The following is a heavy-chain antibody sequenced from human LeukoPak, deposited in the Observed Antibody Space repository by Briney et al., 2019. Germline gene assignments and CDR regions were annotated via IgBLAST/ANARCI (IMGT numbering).Heavy chain of an antibody. V-gene: IGHV1-2*02. Sequence: GESLKISCKGSGYTLTDYYMHWVRQAPGQGLEWMGWINPNTGGTNYAQKFQGRFTMTGDTSLSTAYMELTRLTPDDTALYYCARSGLVQSAHGTYYIHNGLDVWGQGTRVTVSS. J-gene: IGHJ6*02. D-gene: IGHD3-22*01. CDR2: INPNTGGT. CDR3: ARSGLVQSAHGTYYIHNGLDV. CDR1: GYTLTDYY.